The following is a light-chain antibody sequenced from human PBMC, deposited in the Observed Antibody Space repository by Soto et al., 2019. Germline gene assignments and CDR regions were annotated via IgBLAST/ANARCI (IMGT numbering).Light chain of an antibody. V-gene: IGKV1-5*03. Sequence: DIQMTQSPSTLSASEGDRVTITCRASQSIGNWLAWYQQKTGKAPKLLIYKASILQSGVPARFSGSGSGTEFTLTISSLQPDDFATYYCQKYDSAPRTFGQGTKVEIK. CDR1: QSIGNW. CDR2: KAS. J-gene: IGKJ1*01. CDR3: QKYDSAPRT.